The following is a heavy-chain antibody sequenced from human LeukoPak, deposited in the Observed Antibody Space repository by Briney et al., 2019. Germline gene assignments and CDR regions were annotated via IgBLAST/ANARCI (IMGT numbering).Heavy chain of an antibody. CDR1: GGCIRSGSYY. V-gene: IGHV4-61*02. D-gene: IGHD3-10*01. J-gene: IGHJ3*02. Sequence: SQTLSLTCVSGGCIRSGSYYWTWIRQPTGKGLEWIGRINTSGNTNYNPSLKSRVTMSVDTSKNQFSLKLSSVTAADTAVYYCARDTNVLLWFGESYDAFDIWGQGTMVTVSS. CDR2: INTSGNT. CDR3: ARDTNVLLWFGESYDAFDI.